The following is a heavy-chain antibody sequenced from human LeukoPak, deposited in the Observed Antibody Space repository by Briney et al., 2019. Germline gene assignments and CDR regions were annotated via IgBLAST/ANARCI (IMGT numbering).Heavy chain of an antibody. Sequence: SETLSLTCTVSGGSISSSRYYWGWIRQPPGKGLEWIGSMSYGGSTYYNLSLRSRVAISEDTSKNQFSLKLNSVTAADTAVYYCAREYSSSSQFDYWGQGTLVTVSS. CDR3: AREYSSSSQFDY. CDR2: MSYGGST. D-gene: IGHD6-6*01. J-gene: IGHJ4*02. CDR1: GGSISSSRYY. V-gene: IGHV4-39*01.